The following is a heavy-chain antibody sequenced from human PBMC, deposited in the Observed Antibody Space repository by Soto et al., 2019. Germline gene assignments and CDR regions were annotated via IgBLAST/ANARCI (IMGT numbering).Heavy chain of an antibody. CDR2: IDGSSHTI. Sequence: EVQLVESGGGLVQPGGSLRVSCAASGFIFSRYSMNWVRQAPGKGLEWLLYIDGSSHTIYYAHSVKGRFIISRDNAKNSLYLQMNSLRDEDTAVYYCARGGVASIFGDSWGQGTLVTVSS. CDR3: ARGGVASIFGDS. J-gene: IGHJ4*02. V-gene: IGHV3-48*02. CDR1: GFIFSRYS. D-gene: IGHD5-12*01.